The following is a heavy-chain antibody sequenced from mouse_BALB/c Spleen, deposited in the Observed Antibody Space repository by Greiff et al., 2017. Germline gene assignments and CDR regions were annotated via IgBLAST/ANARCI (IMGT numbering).Heavy chain of an antibody. CDR1: GYSITSGYY. J-gene: IGHJ2*01. CDR3: ARANYGSSYLFDY. D-gene: IGHD1-1*01. Sequence: EVKLQESGPGLVKPSQSLSLTCSVTGYSITSGYYWNWIRQFPGNKLEWMGYISYDGSNNYNPSLKNRISITRDTSKNQFFLKLNSVTTEDTATYYCARANYGSSYLFDYWGQGTTLTVSS. V-gene: IGHV3-6*02. CDR2: ISYDGSN.